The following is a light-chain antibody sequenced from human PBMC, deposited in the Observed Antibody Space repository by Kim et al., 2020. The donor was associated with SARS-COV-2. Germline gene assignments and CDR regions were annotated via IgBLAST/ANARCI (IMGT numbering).Light chain of an antibody. J-gene: IGLJ3*02. CDR1: SLRNYY. Sequence: SSELTQDPAVSVALGQTVRITCQGDSLRNYYATWYQQRPGQAPVLVIYNKDNRPSGIPDRFSGSSSGNSASLTITGTQAEDEADYYCSSRDSSENHVVFGGGTQLTVL. CDR2: NKD. CDR3: SSRDSSENHVV. V-gene: IGLV3-19*01.